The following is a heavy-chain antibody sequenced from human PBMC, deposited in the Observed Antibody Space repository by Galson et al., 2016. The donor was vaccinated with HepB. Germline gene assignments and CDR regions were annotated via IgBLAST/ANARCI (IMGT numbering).Heavy chain of an antibody. J-gene: IGHJ4*02. CDR2: ISGRGDNT. CDR1: GFTFSSYA. CDR3: GKGGGGSNGDD. D-gene: IGHD3-16*01. V-gene: IGHV3-23*01. Sequence: SLRLSCAASGFTFSSYAMTWVRQAPGKGLQWVSAISGRGDNTYYAESMKGRFSISRDNSNNTLFLQMNSLRAEETAGSVCGKGGGGSNGDDWGQGTLGTVS.